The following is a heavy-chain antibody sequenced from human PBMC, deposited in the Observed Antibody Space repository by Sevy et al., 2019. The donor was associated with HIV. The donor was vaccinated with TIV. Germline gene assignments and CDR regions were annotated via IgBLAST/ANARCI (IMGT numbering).Heavy chain of an antibody. CDR1: GFTFSSYW. CDR2: INSDGSST. Sequence: GGSLRLSCAASGFTFSSYWMHWVRQAPGKGLAWVSRINSDGSSTSYADSVKGRFTISRDNAKNTLYLQMNSLRAEDTAVYYCADLKAGIAASDIWGQGTMVTVSS. V-gene: IGHV3-74*01. CDR3: ADLKAGIAASDI. D-gene: IGHD6-13*01. J-gene: IGHJ3*02.